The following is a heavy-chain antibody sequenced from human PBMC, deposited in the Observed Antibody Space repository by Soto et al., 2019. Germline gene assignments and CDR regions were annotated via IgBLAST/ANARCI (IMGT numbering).Heavy chain of an antibody. CDR3: ATSYYYDSSGYYSNWFDP. D-gene: IGHD3-22*01. Sequence: ASVKFSCKVSGYTLTELSMHWVRQAPGKGLEWMGGFDPEDGETIYAQKFQGRVTMTEDTSTDTAYMELSSLRSEDTAVYYCATSYYYDSSGYYSNWFDPWGQGTLVTVSS. CDR1: GYTLTELS. V-gene: IGHV1-24*01. J-gene: IGHJ5*02. CDR2: FDPEDGET.